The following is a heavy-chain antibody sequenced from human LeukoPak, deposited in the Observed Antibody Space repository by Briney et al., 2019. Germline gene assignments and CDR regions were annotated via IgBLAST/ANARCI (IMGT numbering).Heavy chain of an antibody. Sequence: PGGSLRLSCAASGFIFSNTYMTWVRQTPGKGLEWVSVIYIIGSTFYADSVKGRFTISRDNSMNTVHLEMNSLRAEDTGIYYCARGLNYFPIDYWGQGTLVTVSS. V-gene: IGHV3-53*01. CDR3: ARGLNYFPIDY. CDR2: IYIIGST. J-gene: IGHJ4*02. CDR1: GFIFSNTY. D-gene: IGHD2/OR15-2a*01.